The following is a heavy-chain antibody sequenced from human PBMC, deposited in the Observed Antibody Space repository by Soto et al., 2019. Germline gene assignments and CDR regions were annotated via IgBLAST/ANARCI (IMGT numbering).Heavy chain of an antibody. V-gene: IGHV3-23*01. CDR3: AKGWASGTSYYYYYMDV. J-gene: IGHJ6*03. D-gene: IGHD1-7*01. Sequence: ESGGGLVQPGGSLRLSCAASGFTFSSYAMSWVRQAPGKGLEWVSAISGSGGSTYYADSVKGRFTISRDNSKNTLYLQMNSLRAEDTAVYYCAKGWASGTSYYYYYMDVWGKGTTVTVSS. CDR1: GFTFSSYA. CDR2: ISGSGGST.